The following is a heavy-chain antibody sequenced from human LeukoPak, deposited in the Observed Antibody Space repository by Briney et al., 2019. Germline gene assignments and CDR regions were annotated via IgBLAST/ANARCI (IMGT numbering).Heavy chain of an antibody. CDR2: IKQDGSEK. D-gene: IGHD1-14*01. J-gene: IGHJ4*02. Sequence: GGSLRLSCAASGFTFSSYWMSWVRQAPGKGLEWVANIKQDGSEKYYVDSVKGRFTISRDNAKNSLYLQMNRLRAEDTVVYYCARDGHMAGIDYWGQGTLVTVSS. V-gene: IGHV3-7*01. CDR1: GFTFSSYW. CDR3: ARDGHMAGIDY.